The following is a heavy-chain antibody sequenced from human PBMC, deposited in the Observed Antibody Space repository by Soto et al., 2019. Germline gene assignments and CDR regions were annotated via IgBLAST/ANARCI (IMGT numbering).Heavy chain of an antibody. CDR1: GGSFSGYY. V-gene: IGHV4-34*01. D-gene: IGHD3-3*01. CDR3: ARGRAYYDFWSGYYHYYYYGMDV. CDR2: INHSGST. Sequence: SETLSLTCAVYGGSFSGYYWSWIRQPPGKGLEWIGEINHSGSTNYNPSLKSRVTISVDTSKNQFSLKLSSVTAADTAVYYCARGRAYYDFWSGYYHYYYYGMDVWGQGTTVTVS. J-gene: IGHJ6*02.